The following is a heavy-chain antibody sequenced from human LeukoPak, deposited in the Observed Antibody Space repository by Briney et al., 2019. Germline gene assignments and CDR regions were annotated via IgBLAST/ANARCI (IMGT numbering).Heavy chain of an antibody. J-gene: IGHJ4*02. CDR2: INPNSGGT. V-gene: IGHV1-2*02. D-gene: IGHD3-10*01. CDR1: GYTFTGYY. CDR3: ARDTMVRGVQYPF. Sequence: ASVKVSCKASGYTFTGYYMHWVRQAPGQGLEWMGWINPNSGGTNYAQKFQGRVTMTRDTSISTAYIELSRLRSDDTAVYYCARDTMVRGVQYPFWGQGTLVTVSS.